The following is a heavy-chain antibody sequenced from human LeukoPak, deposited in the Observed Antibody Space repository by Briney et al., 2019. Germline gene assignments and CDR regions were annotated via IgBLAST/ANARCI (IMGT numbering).Heavy chain of an antibody. CDR2: IYYSGST. J-gene: IGHJ4*02. Sequence: PSETLSLTCTVSGGSISSSSYYWGWIRQPPGKGLEWIGSIYYSGSTYYNPSLKSRVTLSVDTSKNQFSLKLSSVTAADTAVYYCARGAVAGLYFDYWGQGTLVTVSS. D-gene: IGHD6-19*01. CDR1: GGSISSSSYY. CDR3: ARGAVAGLYFDY. V-gene: IGHV4-39*07.